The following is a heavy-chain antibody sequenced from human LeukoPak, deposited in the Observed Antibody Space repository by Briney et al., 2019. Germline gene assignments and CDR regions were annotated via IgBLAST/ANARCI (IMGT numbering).Heavy chain of an antibody. J-gene: IGHJ5*02. CDR2: INTYNGNT. CDR1: GDTFTKYN. D-gene: IGHD1-26*01. CDR3: ARQIVGATSWFDP. Sequence: ASVKVSRKASGDTFTKYNINWVRQAPGQGLEWMGWINTYNGNTNYAQKFQGRVTMSTDTSTSTTYMELRSLRSDDTAVFYCARQIVGATSWFDPWGQGTLVTVSS. V-gene: IGHV1-18*04.